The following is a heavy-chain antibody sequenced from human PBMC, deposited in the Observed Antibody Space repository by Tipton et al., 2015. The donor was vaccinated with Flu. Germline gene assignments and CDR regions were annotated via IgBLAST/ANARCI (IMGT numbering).Heavy chain of an antibody. D-gene: IGHD1-26*01. J-gene: IGHJ4*02. CDR2: IYHSGST. V-gene: IGHV4-38-2*01. CDR1: GYSISSGYY. CDR3: AGQLSVGATSGFDY. Sequence: TLSLTCAVSGYSISSGYYWGWIRQPPGKGLEWIGSIYHSGSTYYNPSLKSRVTISVDTSKNQFPLKLSSVTAADTAVYYCAGQLSVGATSGFDYWDQGTLVTVSS.